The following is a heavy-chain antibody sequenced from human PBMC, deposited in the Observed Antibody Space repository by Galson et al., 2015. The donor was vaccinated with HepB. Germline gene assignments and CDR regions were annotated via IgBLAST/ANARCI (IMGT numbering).Heavy chain of an antibody. CDR1: GGTFSSYA. Sequence: SVKVSCKASGGTFSSYAISWVRQAPGQGLEWMGRIISLLGITNYAQKFQGRVTITADKSTSTTYMELTSLRSEDTAVYYCARERRRWELTTGPYFDYWGQGTLVTVSS. CDR2: IISLLGIT. J-gene: IGHJ4*02. CDR3: ARERRRWELTTGPYFDY. D-gene: IGHD1-26*01. V-gene: IGHV1-69*04.